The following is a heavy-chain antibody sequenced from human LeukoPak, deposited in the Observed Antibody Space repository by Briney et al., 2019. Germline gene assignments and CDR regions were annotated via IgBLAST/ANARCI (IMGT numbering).Heavy chain of an antibody. D-gene: IGHD5-24*01. Sequence: PGGSLRLSCAASGFTFSSYAMHWVRQAPGKGLEYVSAISSNGGSTYYANSVKGRFTISRDNSKTTLYLQIGSLRAEDMAVYYCARAAGDGYNYVEAFDIWGQGTMVTVSS. J-gene: IGHJ3*02. V-gene: IGHV3-64*01. CDR2: ISSNGGST. CDR3: ARAAGDGYNYVEAFDI. CDR1: GFTFSSYA.